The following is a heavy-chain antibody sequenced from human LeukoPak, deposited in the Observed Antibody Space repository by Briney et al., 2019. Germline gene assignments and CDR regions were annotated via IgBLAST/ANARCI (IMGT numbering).Heavy chain of an antibody. CDR2: ITGSGGRT. J-gene: IGHJ4*02. D-gene: IGHD4-17*01. V-gene: IGHV3-23*01. Sequence: GGSLRLSCATSQFKFNNYGMTWVRQAPGKGLEWVSSITGSGGRTQYADSVQGRFTISRDNSKNTLYLQMNSLRAEDTAVYYCAKDPNGDYIGTFDIWGQGTLVTVSS. CDR1: QFKFNNYG. CDR3: AKDPNGDYIGTFDI.